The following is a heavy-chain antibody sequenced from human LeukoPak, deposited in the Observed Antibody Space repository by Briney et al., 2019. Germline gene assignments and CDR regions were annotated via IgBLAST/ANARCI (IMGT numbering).Heavy chain of an antibody. J-gene: IGHJ6*02. V-gene: IGHV4-59*01. CDR1: GGSISSYY. CDR2: IYYSGST. CDR3: ARAGGGDFGSSRWGMDV. D-gene: IGHD1-26*01. Sequence: SETLSLTCTVSGGSISSYYWSWIRQPPGKGLEWIGYIYYSGSTNYNPSLKSRVTISVDTSKNQLSLKLSSVAAADTAVYYCARAGGGDFGSSRWGMDVWGQGTTVTVSS.